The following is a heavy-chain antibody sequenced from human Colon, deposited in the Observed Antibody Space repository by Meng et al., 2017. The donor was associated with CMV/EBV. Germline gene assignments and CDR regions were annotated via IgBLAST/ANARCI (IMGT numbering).Heavy chain of an antibody. CDR3: VRSDWNYGWFDP. J-gene: IGHJ5*02. D-gene: IGHD1-7*01. CDR2: MYYSGSS. V-gene: IGHV4-39*07. Sequence: VSGLSITSHGTYWGRLRQPQGKVREWIGSMYYSGSSSYNPSLESRVSISVDTSTNRFSLNLTSVTAADTAVYYCVRSDWNYGWFDPWGQGTLVTVSS. CDR1: GLSITSHGTY.